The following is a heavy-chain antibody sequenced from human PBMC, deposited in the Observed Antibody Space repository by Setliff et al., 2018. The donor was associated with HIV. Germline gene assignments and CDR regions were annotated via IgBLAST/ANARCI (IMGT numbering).Heavy chain of an antibody. CDR3: ARGGEGLAN. CDR2: INPSGGRT. CDR1: GYTLSELS. Sequence: ASVKVSCKVSGYTLSELSVHWVRQAPGEGLEWMGLINPSGGRTTYAQNVQGRVTMTRDTSTNTVYMELSSLTSEDTAVYYCARGGEGLANWGQGTLVTVSS. V-gene: IGHV1-46*03. J-gene: IGHJ4*02. D-gene: IGHD3-16*01.